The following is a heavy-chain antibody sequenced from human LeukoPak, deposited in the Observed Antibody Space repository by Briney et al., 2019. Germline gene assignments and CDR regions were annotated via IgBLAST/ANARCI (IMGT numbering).Heavy chain of an antibody. Sequence: ASVKVSCKASGYTFTTYDINWARQATGQGLEWMGWMNPNSGYTGYAQKFQGRVTITRDTSISTAYMELSSLRSEDTAVYCCARVAGSIDYWGQGTLVTVSS. V-gene: IGHV1-8*03. J-gene: IGHJ4*02. CDR3: ARVAGSIDY. D-gene: IGHD6-19*01. CDR2: MNPNSGYT. CDR1: GYTFTTYD.